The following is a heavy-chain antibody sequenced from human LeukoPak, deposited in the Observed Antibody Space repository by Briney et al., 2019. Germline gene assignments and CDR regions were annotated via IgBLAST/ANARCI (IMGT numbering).Heavy chain of an antibody. Sequence: GGSLRLSCAASGFTFSTYSMNWVRQAPGKGLVWVSGIRGDGSSTIYADSVKGRFTISRDNARNTLYLQVNSLRAEDTAVYYCARDSSGWGFDYWGQGSLVTVSS. D-gene: IGHD6-25*01. CDR1: GFTFSTYS. J-gene: IGHJ4*02. V-gene: IGHV3-74*01. CDR2: IRGDGSST. CDR3: ARDSSGWGFDY.